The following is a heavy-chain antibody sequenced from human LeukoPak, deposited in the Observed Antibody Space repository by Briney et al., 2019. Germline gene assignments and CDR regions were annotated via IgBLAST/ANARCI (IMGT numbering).Heavy chain of an antibody. D-gene: IGHD2-15*01. CDR2: INWNGGST. V-gene: IGHV3-20*04. CDR3: AGGGGWY. J-gene: IGHJ4*02. Sequence: GGSLRLSCAASGFNFNSSAMSWVRQAPGKGLEWVSDINWNGGSTGYADSVKGRFTISRDNAKNSLYLQMNSLRAEDTALYYCAGGGGWYWGQGTLVTVSS. CDR1: GFNFNSSA.